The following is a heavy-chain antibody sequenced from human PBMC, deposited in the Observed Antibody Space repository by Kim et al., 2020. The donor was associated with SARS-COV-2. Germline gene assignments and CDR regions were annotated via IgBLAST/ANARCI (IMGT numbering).Heavy chain of an antibody. J-gene: IGHJ4*02. D-gene: IGHD3-10*01. CDR1: GYTFTSYD. Sequence: ASVKVSCKASGYTFTSYDINWVRQATGQGLEWMGWMNPNSGNTGYAQKFQGRVTMTRNTSISTAYMELSSLRSEDTAVYYCARTYYYGSGSYYKDGIDYWGQGTLVTVSS. CDR2: MNPNSGNT. V-gene: IGHV1-8*01. CDR3: ARTYYYGSGSYYKDGIDY.